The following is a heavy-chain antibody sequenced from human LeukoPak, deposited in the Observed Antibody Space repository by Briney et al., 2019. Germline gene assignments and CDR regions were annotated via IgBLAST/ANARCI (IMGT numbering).Heavy chain of an antibody. CDR1: GDSVSSNSAA. Sequence: SQTLSLTCAISGDSVSSNSAAWNWIRQSPSRGLEWLGRTYYRSKWYNDYAVSVKSRITINPDTSKKQFSLQLNSVTPEDTAVYYCARSGLAAAGTFHAFDIWGQGTMVTVSS. D-gene: IGHD6-13*01. CDR3: ARSGLAAAGTFHAFDI. CDR2: TYYRSKWYN. V-gene: IGHV6-1*01. J-gene: IGHJ3*02.